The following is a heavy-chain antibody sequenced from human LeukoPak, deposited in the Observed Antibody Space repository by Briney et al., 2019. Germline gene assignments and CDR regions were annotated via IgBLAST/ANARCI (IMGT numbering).Heavy chain of an antibody. V-gene: IGHV3-48*01. CDR3: ARDHMITFGGVIVIEYFQH. CDR2: ISSSSRSTI. J-gene: IGHJ1*01. D-gene: IGHD3-16*02. CDR1: GFTFSSYS. Sequence: QAGGSLRLSCAASGFTFSSYSMNWVRQAPGKGLEWVSYISSSSRSTIYYADSVKGRFTISRDNAKNSLYLQMNSLRAEDTAVYYCARDHMITFGGVIVIEYFQHWGQGTLVTVSS.